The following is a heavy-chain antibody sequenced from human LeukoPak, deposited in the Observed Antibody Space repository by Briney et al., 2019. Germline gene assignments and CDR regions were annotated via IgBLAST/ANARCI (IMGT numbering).Heavy chain of an antibody. J-gene: IGHJ5*02. V-gene: IGHV1-8*03. D-gene: IGHD5-18*01. CDR2: MNPNSGNT. Sequence: VASVKVSCKASGYTFTSYDINWVRQATGQGLEWMGWMNPNSGNTGYAQKFQGRVTITRNTSISTAYMGLSSLRSEDTAVYYCARGHLGGVDTAMATDWFDPWGQGTLVTVSS. CDR1: GYTFTSYD. CDR3: ARGHLGGVDTAMATDWFDP.